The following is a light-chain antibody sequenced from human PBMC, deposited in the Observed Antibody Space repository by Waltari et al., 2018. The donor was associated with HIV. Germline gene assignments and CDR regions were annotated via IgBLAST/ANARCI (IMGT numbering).Light chain of an antibody. V-gene: IGKV1-5*03. J-gene: IGKJ3*01. CDR3: LQTYNTPLT. CDR2: KAS. Sequence: DIQMTQSPSTLSASVGDRVTITCRASQSISNWLAWYQQKPGKAPKLLIYKASSLESGVPSRFSGSGSGTEYTLTISSLQPDDFATYYCLQTYNTPLTFGPGTKLDF. CDR1: QSISNW.